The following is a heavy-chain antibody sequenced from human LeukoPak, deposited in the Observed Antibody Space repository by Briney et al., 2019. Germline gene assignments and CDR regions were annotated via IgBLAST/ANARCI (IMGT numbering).Heavy chain of an antibody. CDR1: GGSISGFH. V-gene: IGHV4-4*07. CDR2: IYTTGRT. CDR3: AIESSSVFDP. D-gene: IGHD2-15*01. Sequence: PSETLSLTCSVSGGSISGFHWSWIRQPAEKGLEWIGRIYTTGRTDYSPSFKSRVTISIDKSKNQFSLKLTSVTAADTAVYYCAIESSSVFDPWGQGTLVTVSS. J-gene: IGHJ5*02.